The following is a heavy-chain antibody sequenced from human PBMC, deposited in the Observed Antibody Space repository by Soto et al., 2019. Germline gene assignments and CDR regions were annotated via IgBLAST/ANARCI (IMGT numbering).Heavy chain of an antibody. CDR2: IWYDGSNK. CDR3: ARDRRYYDSSGYPLH. D-gene: IGHD3-22*01. V-gene: IGHV3-33*01. Sequence: GGSLRLSCAASGFTFSSYGMHWVRQAPGKGLEWVAVIWYDGSNKYYADSVKGRFTISRDNSKNTLYLQMNSLRAEDTAVYYCARDRRYYDSSGYPLHWGQGTLVTVSS. J-gene: IGHJ1*01. CDR1: GFTFSSYG.